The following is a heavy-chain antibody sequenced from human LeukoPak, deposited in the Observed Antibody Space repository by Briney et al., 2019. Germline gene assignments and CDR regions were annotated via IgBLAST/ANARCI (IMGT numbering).Heavy chain of an antibody. D-gene: IGHD3-3*01. Sequence: GGSLRLSCAASGFTFSSYSMNWVRQAPGKGLEWVSHITASGTAMFYADSVKGRFTISRDNAKNSLYLQMNSLRAEDTAVYYCAGQGRFLEWLPYFDSWGQGTLVTVSS. CDR1: GFTFSSYS. CDR2: ITASGTAM. J-gene: IGHJ4*02. V-gene: IGHV3-48*01. CDR3: AGQGRFLEWLPYFDS.